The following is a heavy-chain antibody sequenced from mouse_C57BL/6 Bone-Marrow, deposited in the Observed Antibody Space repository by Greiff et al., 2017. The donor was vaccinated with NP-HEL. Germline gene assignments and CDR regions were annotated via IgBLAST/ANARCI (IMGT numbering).Heavy chain of an antibody. J-gene: IGHJ3*01. V-gene: IGHV1-54*01. CDR3: ASRIYYDYPFAY. Sequence: HLPPSVSSLFRPGTSVTVSFTSSVYAFTLSFLAWVTQMPFPGLEWIGVLNPGSGGTNYHEKFKGKATLTADKSSSTAYMQLSSLTSEDSAVYFCASRIYYDYPFAYWGQGTLVTVSA. CDR1: VYAFTLSF. D-gene: IGHD2-4*01. CDR2: LNPGSGGT.